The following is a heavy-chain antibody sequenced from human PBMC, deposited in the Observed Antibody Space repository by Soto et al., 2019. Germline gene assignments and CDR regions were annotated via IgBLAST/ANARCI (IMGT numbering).Heavy chain of an antibody. V-gene: IGHV4-39*01. Sequence: SETLSLTCTVSGGSISSSSYYWGWIRQPPGKGLEWIGSIYYSGSTYYNPSLKSRVTISVDTSKNQFSLKLSSVTAADTAVYYCARHRGRGRYCSGGSCPNIDYWGQGTLVTVSS. CDR2: IYYSGST. J-gene: IGHJ4*02. CDR1: GGSISSSSYY. D-gene: IGHD2-15*01. CDR3: ARHRGRGRYCSGGSCPNIDY.